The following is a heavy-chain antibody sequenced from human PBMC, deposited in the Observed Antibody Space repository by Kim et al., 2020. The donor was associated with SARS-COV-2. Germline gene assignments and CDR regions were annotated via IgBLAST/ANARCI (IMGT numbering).Heavy chain of an antibody. CDR1: GYSFSSYA. CDR3: ARSIVVAAAADS. J-gene: IGHJ4*02. Sequence: SVKVSCKASGYSFSSYAISWVRQAPEQGLEWMGRISPNLGIANSHQTFLPQQNQRTDKHTSEPQTDLGSSSADDCAKKNCARSIVVAAAADSWGQGTLV. V-gene: IGHV1-69*04. CDR2: ISPNLGIA. D-gene: IGHD2-2*01.